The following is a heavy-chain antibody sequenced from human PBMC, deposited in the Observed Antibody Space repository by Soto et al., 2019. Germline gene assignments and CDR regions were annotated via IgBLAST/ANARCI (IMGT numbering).Heavy chain of an antibody. Sequence: PGGSLRLSCAASGFTFSNYWMSWVRQAPGKGLEWVANIKQDGSEKNYKDSVKGRLTISRDNAKNSLSLQMNSLRAEDTAVYYCARTATTSAGYFDLWGRGTLVTVSS. J-gene: IGHJ2*01. D-gene: IGHD5-18*01. CDR3: ARTATTSAGYFDL. CDR2: IKQDGSEK. V-gene: IGHV3-7*01. CDR1: GFTFSNYW.